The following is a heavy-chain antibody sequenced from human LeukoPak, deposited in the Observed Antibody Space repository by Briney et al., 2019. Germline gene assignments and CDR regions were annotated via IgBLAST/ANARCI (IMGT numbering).Heavy chain of an antibody. CDR3: ARVGDYSAFDI. D-gene: IGHD4-17*01. Sequence: GGSLRLSCAASGFTVSSNYITWVRQAPGKGLQWVSVIYRGGTTYYADSVKGRFTISRDTPKNTLYIQMNSLRAEDTAVYYCARVGDYSAFDIWGQGTMVTVSS. J-gene: IGHJ3*02. CDR1: GFTVSSNY. V-gene: IGHV3-53*01. CDR2: IYRGGTT.